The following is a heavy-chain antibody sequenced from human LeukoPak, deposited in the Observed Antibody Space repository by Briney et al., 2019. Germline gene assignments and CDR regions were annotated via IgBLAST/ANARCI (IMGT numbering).Heavy chain of an antibody. CDR2: MMPIFGTA. V-gene: IGHV1-69*13. D-gene: IGHD6-19*01. J-gene: IGHJ6*02. CDR1: GCTFSSYA. Sequence: ASVTVSCTASGCTFSSYAISWVRQAPGQGLEWMGGMMPIFGTANYAQKFQGRVTITAEESKSTAYMELSSLRSEDTAVYYCVYSSCWDLLDGMDVWGQGTTVTVSS. CDR3: VYSSCWDLLDGMDV.